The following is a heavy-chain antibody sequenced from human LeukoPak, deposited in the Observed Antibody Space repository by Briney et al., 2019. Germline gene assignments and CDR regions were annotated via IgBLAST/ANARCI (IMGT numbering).Heavy chain of an antibody. Sequence: GGSLRLSCAASGFTFSDYALHWVRQAPGKGLEWVAIISDARSTPYYADSVKGRFTISRDDSKNTLYLQMISLRAEDTAVYYCARDGYCSSFNCGGYWFDSWGQGTLVTVSS. CDR3: ARDGYCSSFNCGGYWFDS. V-gene: IGHV3-30*01. CDR2: ISDARSTP. J-gene: IGHJ5*01. D-gene: IGHD2-2*03. CDR1: GFTFSDYA.